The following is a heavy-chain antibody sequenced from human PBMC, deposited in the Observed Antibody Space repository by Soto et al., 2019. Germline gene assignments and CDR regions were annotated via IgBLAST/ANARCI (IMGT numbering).Heavy chain of an antibody. D-gene: IGHD3-16*01. CDR3: VYHNNNYESYN. Sequence: GGSLRLSCAASGFSFSTYAMTWVRQAPGKGLEWVSTISHSGAKTYYANSVKGRFTISRDNSIDTLYLQMNSLRVEDTAFYYCVYHNNNYESYNWGQGTLVTVSS. CDR2: ISHSGAKT. CDR1: GFSFSTYA. V-gene: IGHV3-23*01. J-gene: IGHJ1*01.